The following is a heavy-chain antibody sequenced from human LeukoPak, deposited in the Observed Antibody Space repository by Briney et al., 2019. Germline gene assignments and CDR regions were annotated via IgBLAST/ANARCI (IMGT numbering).Heavy chain of an antibody. CDR1: GGSFSGYY. J-gene: IGHJ6*02. Sequence: SETLSLTCAVYGGSFSGYYWSWIRQPPGKGLEWIGEINHSGSTNYNPSLKSRVTISVDTSKNQFSLKLSSVTAADTAVYYCARLRVSYDILTGYCTPYYYYYGMDVWGQGTTVTVSS. D-gene: IGHD3-9*01. CDR2: INHSGST. CDR3: ARLRVSYDILTGYCTPYYYYYGMDV. V-gene: IGHV4-34*01.